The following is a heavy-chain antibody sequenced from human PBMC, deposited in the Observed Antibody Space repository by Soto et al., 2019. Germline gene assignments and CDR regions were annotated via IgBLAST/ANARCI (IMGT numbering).Heavy chain of an antibody. J-gene: IGHJ4*02. Sequence: GGSLRLSXPVSGFYSNNYGTNCVRQLPGKGMEWVSSVSKSDYTYYSDSVKGRFTISRGNAKNSVSLQMNSLRPEDTAVYYCAREDSIIIPAVSDFWGQGTLVTVSS. V-gene: IGHV3-21*01. D-gene: IGHD2-2*01. CDR2: VSKSDYT. CDR1: GFYSNNYG. CDR3: AREDSIIIPAVSDF.